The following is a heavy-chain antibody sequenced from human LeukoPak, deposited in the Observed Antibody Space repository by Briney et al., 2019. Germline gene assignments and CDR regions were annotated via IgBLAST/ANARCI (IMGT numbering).Heavy chain of an antibody. CDR1: GFTFSSYA. D-gene: IGHD3-10*01. Sequence: GGSLRLSCAASGFTFSSYAMSWVRQAPGKGLEWVSAISGSGGSTYYADSVKGRFTISRDNAKNSLYLQMNSLRAEDTAVYYCARPYYGSGSYYNELIWFDPWGQGTLVTVSS. CDR2: ISGSGGST. V-gene: IGHV3-23*01. J-gene: IGHJ5*02. CDR3: ARPYYGSGSYYNELIWFDP.